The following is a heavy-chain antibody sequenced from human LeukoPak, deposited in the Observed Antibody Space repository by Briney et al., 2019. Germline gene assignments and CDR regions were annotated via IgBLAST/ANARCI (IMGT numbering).Heavy chain of an antibody. CDR1: LFTFSIDA. D-gene: IGHD3-16*02. CDR2: ISRSGGST. V-gene: IGHV3-23*01. CDR3: GKDYPQLDY. J-gene: IGHJ4*02. Sequence: RGSLRLSSAASLFTFSIDAISCGRHAPEKRLECGSPISRSGGSTYYADSVKGRFTISRDNSKNRLYLQMNSLRAEDTGVYYCGKDYPQLDYWGQGTLVTVSS.